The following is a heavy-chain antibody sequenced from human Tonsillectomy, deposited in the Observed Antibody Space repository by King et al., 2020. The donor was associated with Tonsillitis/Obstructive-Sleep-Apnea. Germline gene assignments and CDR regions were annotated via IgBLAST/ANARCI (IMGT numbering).Heavy chain of an antibody. CDR3: ARVYGDYAGDY. CDR2: IYYSGST. CDR1: GGSVSSGSYY. J-gene: IGHJ4*02. V-gene: IGHV4-61*01. Sequence: VQLQESGPGLVKPSETLSLTCTVSGGSVSSGSYYWSWIRQPPGKGLDWIGYIYYSGSTNYNPSLKSRVTISVDTSKNQFSLKLSSVTAADTAVYYCARVYGDYAGDYWGQGTLVTVSS. D-gene: IGHD4-17*01.